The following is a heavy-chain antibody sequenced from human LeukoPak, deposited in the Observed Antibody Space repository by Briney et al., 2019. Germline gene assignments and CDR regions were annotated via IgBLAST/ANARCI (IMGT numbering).Heavy chain of an antibody. Sequence: GGSLRLSCAASGFTFSSYWMHWVRQAPGKGLVWVSRINPDGTTTSYADSVKGRFTISRDNAKNTLYLQMNSLSAEDTAVYYCARGDAYAYHWGQGTLVTVSS. CDR3: ARGDAYAYH. V-gene: IGHV3-74*01. J-gene: IGHJ4*02. D-gene: IGHD3-16*01. CDR2: INPDGTTT. CDR1: GFTFSSYW.